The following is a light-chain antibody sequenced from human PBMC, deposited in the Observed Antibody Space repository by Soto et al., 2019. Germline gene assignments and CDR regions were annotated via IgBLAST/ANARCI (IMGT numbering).Light chain of an antibody. CDR1: QSFSSSY. CDR3: QQYGISPFT. CDR2: GAS. Sequence: EIVLTQSPGTLSLSPGERATLSCRASQSFSSSYLAWYQQKPGQAPRLRIYGASSRATGIPDRFSGSGSGTDFTLTISRLEPEDVAVYYCQQYGISPFTFGPGTKVDIK. J-gene: IGKJ3*01. V-gene: IGKV3-20*01.